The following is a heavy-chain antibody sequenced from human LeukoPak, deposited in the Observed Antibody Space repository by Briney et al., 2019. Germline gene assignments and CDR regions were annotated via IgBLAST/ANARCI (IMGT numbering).Heavy chain of an antibody. V-gene: IGHV3-9*01. CDR1: GFTFADYA. D-gene: IGHD3-22*01. CDR2: ISWNSGSI. Sequence: PGGSLRLSCAASGFTFADYAMHWVRQAPGEGLEWVSGISWNSGSIGYADSVKGRFTISRVNAKNSLYLQMNSLRAEDTALYYCAKGYYYDSSGLHFDYWGQGTLVTVSS. J-gene: IGHJ4*02. CDR3: AKGYYYDSSGLHFDY.